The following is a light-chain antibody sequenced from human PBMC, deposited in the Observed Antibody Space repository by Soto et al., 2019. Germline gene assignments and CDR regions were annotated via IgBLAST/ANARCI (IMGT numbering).Light chain of an antibody. J-gene: IGLJ2*01. CDR2: YDD. CDR1: SSNIGNNA. CDR3: AAWDDSLNGLV. V-gene: IGLV1-36*01. Sequence: QSVLTQPPSVSEAPRQRVTISCSGSSSNIGNNAVNWYQQLPGKAPKLLIYYDDLLPSGVSDRCSGSKSGNSASLAISWLRSEDEADYYCAAWDDSLNGLVFGGGTKLTVL.